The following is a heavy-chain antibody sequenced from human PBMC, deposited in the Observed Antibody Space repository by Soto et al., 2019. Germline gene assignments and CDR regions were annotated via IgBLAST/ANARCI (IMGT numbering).Heavy chain of an antibody. D-gene: IGHD6-19*01. CDR1: GYTFTGYA. J-gene: IGHJ4*02. V-gene: IGHV1-3*05. Sequence: QVQLVQSGAEEKKPGASVKVSWKASGYTFTGYAMHWVRQAPGQRLEWMRWINAGNGNTKYSQKFQGRVTITRDTSASTAYMELSSLRSEDTAVYYCARAVAVAADFDYWGKGTLVTVSS. CDR2: INAGNGNT. CDR3: ARAVAVAADFDY.